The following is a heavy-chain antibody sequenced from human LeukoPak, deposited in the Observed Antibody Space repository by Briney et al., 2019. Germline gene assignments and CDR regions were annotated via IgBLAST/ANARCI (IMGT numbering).Heavy chain of an antibody. CDR3: ARGGPATVIYYYYYGMDV. CDR1: GYTFTSYG. J-gene: IGHJ6*02. CDR2: ISAYNGNT. V-gene: IGHV1-18*01. D-gene: IGHD5-18*01. Sequence: ASVKVSCKASGYTFTSYGISWVRQAPGQGLEWMGWISAYNGNTNYAQKLQGRVTMTTDTSTSTAYMELRSLRSEDTAVYYCARGGPATVIYYYYYGMDVWGQGTTVTVSS.